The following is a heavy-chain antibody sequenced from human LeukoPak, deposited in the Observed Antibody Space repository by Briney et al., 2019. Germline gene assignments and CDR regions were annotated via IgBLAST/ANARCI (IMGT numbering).Heavy chain of an antibody. CDR1: GFTFNSYS. J-gene: IGHJ4*02. CDR3: ARESSSGCNDY. Sequence: GGTLRLSCAASGFTFNSYSMNWVRQAPGKGLEWVSSISSSSSYIYYADSVKGRFTTSRDNAKNSLYLQMNSLRAEDTAVYYCARESSSGCNDYRGQGTLVTVSS. V-gene: IGHV3-21*01. D-gene: IGHD6-19*01. CDR2: ISSSSSYI.